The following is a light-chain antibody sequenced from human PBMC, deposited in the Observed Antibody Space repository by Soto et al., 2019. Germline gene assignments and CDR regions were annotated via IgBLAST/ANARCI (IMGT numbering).Light chain of an antibody. Sequence: MVLTKTQATLSLSPGERATLSCRASQSVGSYLAWYQQKPGQAPRLLIYDASKRATGIPARFSGSGSGTDFTLTISSLEPEDFALYYCPQLSHRPFTSAPGTKADI. CDR1: QSVGSY. CDR3: PQLSHRPFT. V-gene: IGKV3-11*01. CDR2: DAS. J-gene: IGKJ3*01.